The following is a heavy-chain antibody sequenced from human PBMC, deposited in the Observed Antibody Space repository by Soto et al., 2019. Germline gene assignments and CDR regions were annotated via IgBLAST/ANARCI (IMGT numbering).Heavy chain of an antibody. J-gene: IGHJ3*02. Sequence: QVQLQESGPGLVKPSQTLSLTCTVSGGSISSGGYYWSWIRQHPGKGLEWIGYIYYSGSTYYNPSLKRRVTISVDTSKNQFSLKLSSVTAADTAVYYCARDGRHCSGGSCAYDAFDIWGQGTMVTVSS. V-gene: IGHV4-31*03. D-gene: IGHD2-15*01. CDR2: IYYSGST. CDR3: ARDGRHCSGGSCAYDAFDI. CDR1: GGSISSGGYY.